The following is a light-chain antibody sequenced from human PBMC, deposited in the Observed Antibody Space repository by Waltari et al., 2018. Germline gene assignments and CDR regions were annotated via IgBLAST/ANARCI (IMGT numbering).Light chain of an antibody. Sequence: EIVLTQSPATLSLSPGERATLSCRASQSVSSYLGWYQQKPGQTPRLLIYGASNGATGIPARFSGSGSGTDFTLTISSLESEDFAVYYCHQRSNWPITFGQGTRLEIK. V-gene: IGKV3-11*01. CDR1: QSVSSY. CDR2: GAS. CDR3: HQRSNWPIT. J-gene: IGKJ5*01.